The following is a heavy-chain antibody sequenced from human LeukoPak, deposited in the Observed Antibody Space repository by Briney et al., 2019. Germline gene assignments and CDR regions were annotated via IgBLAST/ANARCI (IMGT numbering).Heavy chain of an antibody. D-gene: IGHD3-9*01. CDR1: AFTFTNYN. Sequence: GGSLRFSCAASAFTFTNYNMIWVRQAPGKGLEWVSSISSSSTYIYYADSVKGRFTISRDDAKHSLFLQMNSLRAEDTAVYYCGTADLTGYYGGDYWGQGTLVTVSS. V-gene: IGHV3-21*01. J-gene: IGHJ4*02. CDR2: ISSSSTYI. CDR3: GTADLTGYYGGDY.